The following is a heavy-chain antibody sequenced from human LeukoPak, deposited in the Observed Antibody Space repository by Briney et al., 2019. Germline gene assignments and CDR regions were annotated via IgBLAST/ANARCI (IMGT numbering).Heavy chain of an antibody. Sequence: ASVKVSCKASGYTFTSYYMHWVRQAPGQGLEWMGIINPSGGSTSYAQKFQGRVTMTRDMSTSTVYMELSSLRSEDTAVYYCAGAARPNWYDPWGQGTLVTVSS. CDR2: INPSGGST. J-gene: IGHJ5*02. D-gene: IGHD6-6*01. CDR1: GYTFTSYY. CDR3: AGAARPNWYDP. V-gene: IGHV1-46*01.